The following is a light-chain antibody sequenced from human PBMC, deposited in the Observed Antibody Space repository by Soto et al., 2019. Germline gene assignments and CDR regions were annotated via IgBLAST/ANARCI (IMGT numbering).Light chain of an antibody. J-gene: IGKJ5*01. V-gene: IGKV3-20*01. CDR3: QQYGSSIT. CDR1: QSVPRSY. CDR2: GTS. Sequence: EIVLTQSPGTLSLSPGERATLSCRASQSVPRSYLAWYQQKPGQAPRLLIYGTSSRATAIPDRFSGSGSGTDFTLTISRLEPEDFAVFYCQQYGSSITVGQGTRLEIK.